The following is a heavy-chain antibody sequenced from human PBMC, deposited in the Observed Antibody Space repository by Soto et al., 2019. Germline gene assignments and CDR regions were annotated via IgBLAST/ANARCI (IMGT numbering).Heavy chain of an antibody. CDR2: IYYSGST. J-gene: IGHJ5*01. Sequence: QVQLQESGPGLVKPSQTLSLTCSVSGGSISSGGYYWSWIRQHPEKGLEWIGYIYYSGSTNYHPSLKSRVIISVDTSSNRFSLDLRSVTAADTAIYYCARHSASWQWFDYWGQGTLVTVSS. V-gene: IGHV4-31*03. D-gene: IGHD1-26*01. CDR3: ARHSASWQWFDY. CDR1: GGSISSGGYY.